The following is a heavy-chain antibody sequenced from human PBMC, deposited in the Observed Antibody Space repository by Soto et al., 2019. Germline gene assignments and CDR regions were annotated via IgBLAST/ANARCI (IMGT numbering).Heavy chain of an antibody. CDR2: IYYSGST. V-gene: IGHV4-39*01. CDR1: GGSISSSSYY. D-gene: IGHD6-19*01. CDR3: ARCFFVEYSSGWYEADWFDP. Sequence: SETLSLTCTVSGGSISSSSYYWGWIRQPPGKGLEWIGSIYYSGSTYYNPSLKSRVTISVDTSKNQFSLKLSSVTAADTAVYYCARCFFVEYSSGWYEADWFDPWGQGTLVTVSS. J-gene: IGHJ5*02.